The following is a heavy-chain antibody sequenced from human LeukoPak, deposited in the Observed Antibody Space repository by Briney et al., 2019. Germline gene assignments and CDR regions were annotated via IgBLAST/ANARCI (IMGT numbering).Heavy chain of an antibody. CDR1: AYSISSAYY. CDR2: IYHSGST. V-gene: IGHV4-38-2*01. J-gene: IGHJ5*02. D-gene: IGHD6-13*01. CDR3: ARQEMAAAGPNWFDP. Sequence: SETLSLTCAVSAYSISSAYYWGWIRPPPGKGLEWIGSIYHSGSTSYNPSLKSRVTISVDTSKNQFSLKLSSVTAADTAVYYCARQEMAAAGPNWFDPWGQGTLVTVSS.